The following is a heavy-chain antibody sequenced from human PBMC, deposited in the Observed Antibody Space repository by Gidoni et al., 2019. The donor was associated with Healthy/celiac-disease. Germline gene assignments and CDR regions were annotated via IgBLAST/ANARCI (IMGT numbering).Heavy chain of an antibody. J-gene: IGHJ4*02. Sequence: EVQLVESGGGLVQPGGSLRLSCSASGFTFRRYALHWVRQAPGKGLEYVSAISSNGGSTYYADSVKGRFTIARDNSKNTLYLQMSSLRAEDTAVYYCVKDRSGRWYGVLFGRGNYFDYWGQGTLVTVSS. CDR2: ISSNGGST. D-gene: IGHD3-10*02. CDR1: GFTFRRYA. V-gene: IGHV3-64D*06. CDR3: VKDRSGRWYGVLFGRGNYFDY.